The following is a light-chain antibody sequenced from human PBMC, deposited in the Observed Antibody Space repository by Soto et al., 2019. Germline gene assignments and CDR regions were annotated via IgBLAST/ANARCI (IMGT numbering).Light chain of an antibody. CDR1: QSVSSY. J-gene: IGKJ1*01. CDR3: KQYGSSRT. Sequence: ELVMTQSPATLSLSPGERATLSCRASQSVSSYLAWYQQKPGQAPRLLIYGASTRATGIPDRFSGSGSGTEFTLTIRRLEPEDFAVYYCKQYGSSRTCGQGTKVDIK. CDR2: GAS. V-gene: IGKV3-20*01.